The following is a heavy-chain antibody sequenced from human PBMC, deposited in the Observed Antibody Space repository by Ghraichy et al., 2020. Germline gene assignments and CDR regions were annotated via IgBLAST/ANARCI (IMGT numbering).Heavy chain of an antibody. V-gene: IGHV3-33*01. CDR3: ARDGGSYSIDY. CDR1: GFTFRNYG. D-gene: IGHD1-26*01. CDR2: IWSDGNNK. Sequence: GESLNISCGASGFTFRNYGMEWVRQAPGKGLEWLAIIWSDGNNKYSDSVKGRFTISRDNSKSTVYLQMDSLRADDTALYYCARDGGSYSIDYWGQGTLVTVSS. J-gene: IGHJ4*02.